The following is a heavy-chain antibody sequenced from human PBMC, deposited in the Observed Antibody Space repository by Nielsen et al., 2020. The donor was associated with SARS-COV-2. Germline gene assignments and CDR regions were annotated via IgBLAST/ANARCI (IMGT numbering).Heavy chain of an antibody. CDR1: GYTFTSYG. V-gene: IGHV1-8*02. J-gene: IGHJ4*02. CDR2: MNPNSGNT. CDR3: ARALKITMIVVVITKGLYYFDY. D-gene: IGHD3-22*01. Sequence: ASVKVSCKASGYTFTSYGINWVRQATGQGLEWMGWMNPNSGNTGYAQKFQGRVTMTRNTSISTAYMELSSLRSEDTAVYYCARALKITMIVVVITKGLYYFDYWGQGTLVTVSS.